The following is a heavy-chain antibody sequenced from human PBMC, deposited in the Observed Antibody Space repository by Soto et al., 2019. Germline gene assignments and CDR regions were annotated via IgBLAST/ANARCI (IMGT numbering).Heavy chain of an antibody. CDR1: GGSFSGYY. CDR2: INHSGST. CDR3: ARGRVSDY. Sequence: ETLSLTCAVYGGSFSGYYWSWIRQPPGKGLEWIGEINHSGSTNYNPSLKSRVTISVDTSKNQFSLKLSSVTAADTAVYYCARGRVSDYWGQGTLVTVSS. J-gene: IGHJ4*02. V-gene: IGHV4-34*01. D-gene: IGHD2-21*01.